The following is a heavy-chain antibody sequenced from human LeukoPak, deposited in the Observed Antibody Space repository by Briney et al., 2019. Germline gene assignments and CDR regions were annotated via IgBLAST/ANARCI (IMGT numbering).Heavy chain of an antibody. CDR3: AKESGHGDYDY. Sequence: GGSLRLSCAASGFTFDDYAMHWVRQAPGKGLEWVSGISWNSGSIGYADSVKGRFTISRDNAKNSLYLQMNSLRAEDTALYYCAKESGHGDYDYWGQGTLVTVSS. CDR2: ISWNSGSI. V-gene: IGHV3-9*01. J-gene: IGHJ4*02. CDR1: GFTFDDYA. D-gene: IGHD4-17*01.